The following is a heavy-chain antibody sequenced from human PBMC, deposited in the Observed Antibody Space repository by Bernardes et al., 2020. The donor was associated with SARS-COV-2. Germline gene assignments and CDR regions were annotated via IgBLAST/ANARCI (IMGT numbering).Heavy chain of an antibody. Sequence: SETLSLTCTVSGGSISSGGYYWSWLLQHPGKGLEWIGYIYYSGSTYYNPSLKSRVTISVDTSKNQFSLKLSSVTAADTAVYYCARSSNPIAALDYWGQGTLVTVSS. CDR3: ARSSNPIAALDY. V-gene: IGHV4-31*03. CDR1: GGSISSGGYY. J-gene: IGHJ4*02. D-gene: IGHD6-25*01. CDR2: IYYSGST.